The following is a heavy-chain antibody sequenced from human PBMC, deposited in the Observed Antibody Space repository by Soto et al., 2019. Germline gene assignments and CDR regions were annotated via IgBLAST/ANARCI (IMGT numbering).Heavy chain of an antibody. J-gene: IGHJ4*02. CDR3: ARHSGSLFDY. CDR2: IYYSGST. Sequence: SETLSLTCTVSGGSISSSSYYWGWIRQPPGKGLEWIGSIYYSGSTYYNPSLKSRVTISVDTSKNQFSLKLSSVTAADTAVYYCARHSGSLFDYWGQGTLVTVSS. V-gene: IGHV4-39*01. CDR1: GGSISSSSYY. D-gene: IGHD1-26*01.